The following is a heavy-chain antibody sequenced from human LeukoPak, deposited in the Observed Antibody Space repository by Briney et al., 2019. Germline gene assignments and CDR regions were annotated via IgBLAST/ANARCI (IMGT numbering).Heavy chain of an antibody. CDR3: ARAWFGHLYGMDV. Sequence: ASVKVSCKTSGYTFTSYGFSWVRQAPGQGLEWMGWMNPNSGNTGYAQKFQGRVTMTRNTSISTAYMELSSLRSEDTAVYYCARAWFGHLYGMDVWGQGTTVTVSS. CDR1: GYTFTSYG. V-gene: IGHV1-8*02. J-gene: IGHJ6*02. D-gene: IGHD3-10*01. CDR2: MNPNSGNT.